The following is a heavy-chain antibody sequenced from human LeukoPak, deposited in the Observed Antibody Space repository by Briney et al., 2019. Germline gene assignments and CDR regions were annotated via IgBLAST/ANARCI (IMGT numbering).Heavy chain of an antibody. CDR1: GYTFTSYG. CDR3: ARVSGDYGGQHVDY. D-gene: IGHD4-23*01. J-gene: IGHJ4*02. Sequence: ASVKVSCKASGYTFTSYGINWVRQAPGQGLEWMGWISAYNGDTNYAQKLQGRVTMTTDTSTSTAYMELSSLRSEDTAVYYCARVSGDYGGQHVDYWGQGTLVTVSS. V-gene: IGHV1-18*01. CDR2: ISAYNGDT.